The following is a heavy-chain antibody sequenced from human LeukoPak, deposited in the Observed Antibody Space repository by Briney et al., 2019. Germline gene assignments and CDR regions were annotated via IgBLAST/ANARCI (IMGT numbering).Heavy chain of an antibody. CDR2: ISTGGRYI. V-gene: IGHV3-21*01. Sequence: PGGSLRLSCAASGLSFRTNSMNWVRQAPGKGLEWVSSISTGGRYIYYADSVKGRFTTSRDNTNTSLYLQMNSLRVEDTAVYYCASGVRLGYWGQGALVTVSS. CDR1: GLSFRTNS. J-gene: IGHJ4*02. D-gene: IGHD2-21*01. CDR3: ASGVRLGY.